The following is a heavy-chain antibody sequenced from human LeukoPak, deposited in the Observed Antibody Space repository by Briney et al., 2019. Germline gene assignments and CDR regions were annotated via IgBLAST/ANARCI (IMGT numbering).Heavy chain of an antibody. CDR3: ARGRFGLSLDY. Sequence: GGSLRLSCAASRFTVSSNYMSWVRQAPGKGLEWVSFIYSSGSTYYADSVRGRFIISRDNSNNTLYLQLNSLRVEDTAVYYCARGRFGLSLDYWGQGTLVTVSS. J-gene: IGHJ4*02. CDR1: RFTVSSNY. V-gene: IGHV3-66*01. CDR2: IYSSGST. D-gene: IGHD3-16*01.